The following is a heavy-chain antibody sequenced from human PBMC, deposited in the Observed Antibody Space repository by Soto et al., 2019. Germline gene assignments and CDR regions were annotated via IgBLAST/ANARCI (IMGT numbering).Heavy chain of an antibody. V-gene: IGHV4-59*08. D-gene: IGHD3-16*01. CDR3: ARGPYYDLIWNYYYMDV. Sequence: QVQLQESGPGLVKPSETLSLSCSVSGGSISGHYWSWVRQTPGKGLEWIGYMYYSGSTNYNPSLKSRVTISVDTSKNHFSLRLTSVTAADTGVYYCARGPYYDLIWNYYYMDVWGKGTTVTVSS. J-gene: IGHJ6*03. CDR2: MYYSGST. CDR1: GGSISGHY.